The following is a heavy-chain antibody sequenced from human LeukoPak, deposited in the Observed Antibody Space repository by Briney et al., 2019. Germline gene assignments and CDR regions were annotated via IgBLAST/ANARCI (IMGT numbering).Heavy chain of an antibody. CDR1: GFTFSSCG. V-gene: IGHV3-33*01. J-gene: IGHJ4*02. CDR3: ARDRMVTYFDY. D-gene: IGHD5-18*01. CDR2: IWYDGSNK. Sequence: PGRSLRLSCAAPGFTFSSCGMHWVRQAPGKGLEWVAVIWYDGSNKYYADSVKGRFTISRDNSKNTLYLQMNSLRAEDTAMYYCARDRMVTYFDYWGQGTLVTVSS.